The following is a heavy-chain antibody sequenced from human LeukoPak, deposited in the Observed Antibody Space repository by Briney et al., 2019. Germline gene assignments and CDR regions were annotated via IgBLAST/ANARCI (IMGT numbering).Heavy chain of an antibody. CDR2: MSPNSGNT. V-gene: IGHV1-8*01. Sequence: ASVKVSCKASGYTFTSYDINWVRQATGQGLEWMGWMSPNSGNTGYAQKFQGRVTMTRDTSISTAYMELSRLRSDDTAVYYCARVLRRGYYFDYWGQGTLVTVSS. CDR3: ARVLRRGYYFDY. CDR1: GYTFTSYD. J-gene: IGHJ4*02.